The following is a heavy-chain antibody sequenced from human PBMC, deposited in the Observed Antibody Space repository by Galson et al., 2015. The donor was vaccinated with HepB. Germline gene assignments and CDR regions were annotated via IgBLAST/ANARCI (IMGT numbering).Heavy chain of an antibody. J-gene: IGHJ6*03. V-gene: IGHV1-69*13. Sequence: SVKVSCKASGGTFSSSAISWVRQAPGQGLEWMGGIIPIFGTPYYAQKFQGRVTITADESTSTAHMELSSLRSDDTAVYYCATDTVVGDRGNYNYYYMDVWGKGTTVTVSS. D-gene: IGHD4-23*01. CDR1: GGTFSSSA. CDR3: ATDTVVGDRGNYNYYYMDV. CDR2: IIPIFGTP.